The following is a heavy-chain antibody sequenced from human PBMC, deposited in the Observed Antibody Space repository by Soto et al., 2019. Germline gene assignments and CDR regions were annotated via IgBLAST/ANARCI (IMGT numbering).Heavy chain of an antibody. CDR1: GFTFRNYG. CDR2: IGLGSSTK. V-gene: IGHV3-48*01. CDR3: ARYQLYYNDISGRPLNAFDV. Sequence: EVDLVESGGGLVQSGGSLRLSCAASGFTFRNYGMNWVRQAPGKGLEWVSYIGLGSSTKYYADSVEGRFTISRDNAKNSLYLQMNSLRAEDTAVYYCARYQLYYNDISGRPLNAFDVWGQGTMVTVSS. D-gene: IGHD3-22*01. J-gene: IGHJ3*01.